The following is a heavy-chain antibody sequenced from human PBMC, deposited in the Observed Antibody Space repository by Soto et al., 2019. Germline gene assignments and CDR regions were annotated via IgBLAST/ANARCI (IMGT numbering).Heavy chain of an antibody. V-gene: IGHV4-38-2*01. Sequence: SETLSLTCAVSGYSISSGYYWGWVRQPPGQGPEWIGTIYHNGRTYYNPSLNSRVTMSVDTSKNQFSLKLTSVTAADTAVYYCARGGSNDWQVAFDIWGQGTMVTVSS. CDR3: ARGGSNDWQVAFDI. CDR2: IYHNGRT. D-gene: IGHD3-9*01. CDR1: GYSISSGYY. J-gene: IGHJ3*02.